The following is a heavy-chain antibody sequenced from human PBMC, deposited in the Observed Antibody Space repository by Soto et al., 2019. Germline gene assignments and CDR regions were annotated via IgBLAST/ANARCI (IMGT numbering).Heavy chain of an antibody. CDR2: ISYDGSNK. CDR1: GFTFSSYA. Sequence: QVQLVESGGGVVQPGRSRRLSCAASGFTFSSYAMHWVRQAPGKGLEWVAVISYDGSNKYYADSVKGRFTISRDNSKNTLYLQMNSLRAEDTAVYYCARGSRFRFDYWGQGTLVTVSS. J-gene: IGHJ4*02. CDR3: ARGSRFRFDY. V-gene: IGHV3-30-3*01. D-gene: IGHD2-21*01.